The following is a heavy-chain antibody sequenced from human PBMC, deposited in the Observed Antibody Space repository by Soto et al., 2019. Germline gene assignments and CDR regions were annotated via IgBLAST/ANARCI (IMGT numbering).Heavy chain of an antibody. CDR1: GGSITSFY. J-gene: IGHJ4*02. V-gene: IGHV4-59*01. Sequence: QVQLRESGPGLVKPSETLSLTCTVSGGSITSFYWSWVRQPPGKGLEWIGSIYYNGNTNYNPSLTSRVTISVDPSTNQFSLNLSSVSAAATAVYYCTRGSSGWFPRPLDYWGQGTLVTVDS. CDR3: TRGSSGWFPRPLDY. CDR2: IYYNGNT. D-gene: IGHD6-19*01.